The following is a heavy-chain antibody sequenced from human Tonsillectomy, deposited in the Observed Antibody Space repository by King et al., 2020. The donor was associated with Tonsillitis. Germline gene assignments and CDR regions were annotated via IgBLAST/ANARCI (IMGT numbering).Heavy chain of an antibody. CDR2: MKPNSGNT. CDR1: GCTFTSYE. Sequence: VQLVESGAEVKKPGASVKVSCKASGCTFTSYEINWVRQATGQGLEWMGWMKPNSGNTGYAQKFQGRVTMTRNTSISTAYMEVSSLRSEDTAVYYCASSTIGAFWSGSPLDYWGQGTLVTVSS. D-gene: IGHD3-3*01. J-gene: IGHJ4*02. CDR3: ASSTIGAFWSGSPLDY. V-gene: IGHV1-8*01.